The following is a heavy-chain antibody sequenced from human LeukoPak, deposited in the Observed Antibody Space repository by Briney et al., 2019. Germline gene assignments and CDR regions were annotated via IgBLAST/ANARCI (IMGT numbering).Heavy chain of an antibody. CDR2: MNPNSGNT. V-gene: IGHV1-8*01. CDR3: ARGLVDFWSGYSPIVAYMDV. Sequence: ASVKVFCKASGYTFTSYDINWVRQATGQGLEWMGWMNPNSGNTGYAQKFQGRVTMTRNTSISTAYMELSSLRSEDTAVYYCARGLVDFWSGYSPIVAYMDVWGKGTTVTVSS. J-gene: IGHJ6*03. CDR1: GYTFTSYD. D-gene: IGHD3-3*01.